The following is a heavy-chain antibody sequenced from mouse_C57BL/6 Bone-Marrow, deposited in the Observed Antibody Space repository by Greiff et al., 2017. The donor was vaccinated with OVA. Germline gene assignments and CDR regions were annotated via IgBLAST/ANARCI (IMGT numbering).Heavy chain of an antibody. CDR2: IYPRSGNT. CDR1: GYTFTSYG. V-gene: IGHV1-81*01. CDR3: AREGFITTVVADY. J-gene: IGHJ2*01. Sequence: VQLVESGAELARPGASVKLSCKASGYTFTSYGISWVKQRTGQGLEWIGEIYPRSGNTYYNEKFKGKATLTADKSSSTAYMELRSLTSEDSAVYFCAREGFITTVVADYWGQGTTLTVSS. D-gene: IGHD1-1*01.